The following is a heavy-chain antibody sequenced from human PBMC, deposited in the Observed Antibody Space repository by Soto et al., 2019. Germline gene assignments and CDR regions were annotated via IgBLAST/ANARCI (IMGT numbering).Heavy chain of an antibody. CDR2: ISAYNGNT. Sequence: SVKVSCKASGYTFTSYGISWVRQAPGQGLEWMGWISAYNGNTNYAQKLQGRVTMTTDTSTSTAYMELRSLRSDDTAVYYCATNVGYCSGGSCYYLDYWGQGTLVTVSS. V-gene: IGHV1-18*01. D-gene: IGHD2-15*01. CDR1: GYTFTSYG. J-gene: IGHJ4*02. CDR3: ATNVGYCSGGSCYYLDY.